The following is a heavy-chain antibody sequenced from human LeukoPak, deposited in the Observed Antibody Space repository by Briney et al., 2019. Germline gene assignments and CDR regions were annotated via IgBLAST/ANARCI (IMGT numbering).Heavy chain of an antibody. V-gene: IGHV1-69*13. CDR3: ARGGLNSLAYCGGDCYGYFDY. CDR2: IIPIFGTA. J-gene: IGHJ4*02. D-gene: IGHD2-21*02. Sequence: SVKVSCKASGGTFSSYAISWVRQAPGQGLEWMGGIIPIFGTANYAQKFQGRVTITADESTSTAYMELSSLRSEDTTVYYCARGGLNSLAYCGGDCYGYFDYWGQGTLVTVSS. CDR1: GGTFSSYA.